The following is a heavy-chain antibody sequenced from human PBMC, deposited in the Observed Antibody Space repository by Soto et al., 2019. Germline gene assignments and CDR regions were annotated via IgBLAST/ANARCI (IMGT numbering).Heavy chain of an antibody. CDR1: GDSISSYY. CDR2: IHTSGNT. D-gene: IGHD6-19*01. V-gene: IGHV4-4*07. J-gene: IGHJ4*02. CDR3: ARLGVAGKDH. Sequence: SETLSLTCSVSGDSISSYYWSWIRQPAGKGLEWIGRIHTSGNTNYNPSLKSRVTMSVDMSENQFSLKLTSVTAADTAVYYCARLGVAGKDHWGQGTMVTVYS.